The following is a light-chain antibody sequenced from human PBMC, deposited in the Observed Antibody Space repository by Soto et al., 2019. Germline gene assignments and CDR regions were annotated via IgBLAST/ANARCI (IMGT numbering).Light chain of an antibody. CDR1: SNDVGRYNL. CDR3: CSYAGTTTLL. V-gene: IGLV2-23*01. Sequence: QSVLTQPASVSGSPGQSITISCTGTSNDVGRYNLVSWYQHHPDKAPKLIIYEATKRPSGVSDRFSGSKSGNTASLTISGLQAADEADYFCCSYAGTTTLLFGGGTKLTVL. J-gene: IGLJ2*01. CDR2: EAT.